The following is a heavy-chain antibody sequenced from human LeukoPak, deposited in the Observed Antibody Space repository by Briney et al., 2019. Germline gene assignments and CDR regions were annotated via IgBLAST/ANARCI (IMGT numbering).Heavy chain of an antibody. CDR2: ISSSGSTI. J-gene: IGHJ4*02. Sequence: GGSLSLSCAASGFTFSDYYMGWIRQAPGKGLEGVSYISSSGSTIYYADSVKGRFTISRDNAKNSLYLQMNSLRAEDTAVYYCTRWLQSLDYWGQGTLVTVSS. CDR3: TRWLQSLDY. D-gene: IGHD5-24*01. V-gene: IGHV3-11*01. CDR1: GFTFSDYY.